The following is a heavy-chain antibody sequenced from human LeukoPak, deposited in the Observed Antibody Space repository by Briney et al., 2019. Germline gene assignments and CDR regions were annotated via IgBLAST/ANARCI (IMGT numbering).Heavy chain of an antibody. V-gene: IGHV7-4-1*02. Sequence: GASVKFSCKASGYTFTSYAMNWVRQAPGQGLEWMGWINTNTGNPTYAQGFTGRFVFSLDTSVSTAYLQISSLKAEDTAVYYCARVGDYGGNDYFDYWGQGTLVTVSS. CDR2: INTNTGNP. J-gene: IGHJ4*02. CDR1: GYTFTSYA. D-gene: IGHD4-23*01. CDR3: ARVGDYGGNDYFDY.